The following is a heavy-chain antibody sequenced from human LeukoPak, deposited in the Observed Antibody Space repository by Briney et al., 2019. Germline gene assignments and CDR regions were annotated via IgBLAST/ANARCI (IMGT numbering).Heavy chain of an antibody. CDR2: VGSGGSTI. V-gene: IGHV3-48*04. CDR3: ARDYGGSSPFDY. Sequence: GGSLRLSCAASGFPFSRYSMNWVRQAPGKGLEWVSYVGSGGSTIYYADAVKGRFTISRDNAKNSLYLQMNSLRAEDTAVYYCARDYGGSSPFDYWGQGTLVTVSS. CDR1: GFPFSRYS. J-gene: IGHJ4*02. D-gene: IGHD4-23*01.